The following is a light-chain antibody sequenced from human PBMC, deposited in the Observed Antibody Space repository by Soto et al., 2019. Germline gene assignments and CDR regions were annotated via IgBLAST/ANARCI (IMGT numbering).Light chain of an antibody. CDR3: LLYYGGQLGV. V-gene: IGLV7-43*01. J-gene: IGLJ3*02. CDR1: TGAVTSGYY. CDR2: STN. Sequence: QAVVTQEPSLTMSPGGTVTLTCATSTGAVTSGYYPNWFQQKPGRAPRALIYSTNNKYSWTPARFSGSLLGGKAALTLSGVQPEDEADYYCLLYYGGQLGVFGGGTKVTVL.